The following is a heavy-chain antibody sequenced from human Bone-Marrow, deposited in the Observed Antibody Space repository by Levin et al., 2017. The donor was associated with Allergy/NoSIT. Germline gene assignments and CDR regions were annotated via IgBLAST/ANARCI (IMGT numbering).Heavy chain of an antibody. CDR3: AREGCSGGSCYPGYFDY. CDR1: GYTFTSYG. V-gene: IGHV1-18*01. D-gene: IGHD2-15*01. CDR2: ISAYNGNT. Sequence: ASVKVSCKASGYTFTSYGISWVRQAPGQGLEWMGWISAYNGNTNYAQKLQGRVTMTTDTSTSTAYMELRSLRSDDTAVYYCAREGCSGGSCYPGYFDYWGQGTLVTVSS. J-gene: IGHJ4*02.